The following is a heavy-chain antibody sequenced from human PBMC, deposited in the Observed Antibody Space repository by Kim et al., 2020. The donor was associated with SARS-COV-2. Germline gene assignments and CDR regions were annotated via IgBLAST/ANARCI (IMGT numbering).Heavy chain of an antibody. J-gene: IGHJ5*02. V-gene: IGHV3-7*01. D-gene: IGHD3-10*01. CDR3: ARDKFSHGWFAEGDNRFDP. CDR1: GFTFSSHW. Sequence: GGSLRLSCTGSGFTFSSHWMTWVRQAPGKGLEWVANIKEDGSVKFYVGSVKGRFTISRDNGKNSLYLQMDSLRVEDTGVYHCARDKFSHGWFAEGDNRFDPWGQGTLVTVSS. CDR2: IKEDGSVK.